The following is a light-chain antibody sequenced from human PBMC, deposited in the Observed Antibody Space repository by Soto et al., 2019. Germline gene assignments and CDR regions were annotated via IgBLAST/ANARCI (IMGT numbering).Light chain of an antibody. J-gene: IGKJ5*01. V-gene: IGKV1-39*01. Sequence: DIQITQSPSSLAASLGDTVTIICRASQNIKNYLNWYQQKPGKAPKLLIYASSSLQSGVPSRFSGSGSGADFTLTISSLQSEDFATYYCQQSYSTPTTFGQGTRLEIK. CDR2: ASS. CDR3: QQSYSTPTT. CDR1: QNIKNY.